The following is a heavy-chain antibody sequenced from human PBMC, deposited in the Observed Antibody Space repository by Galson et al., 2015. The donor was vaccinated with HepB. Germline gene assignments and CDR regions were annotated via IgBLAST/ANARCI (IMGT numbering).Heavy chain of an antibody. J-gene: IGHJ4*02. CDR2: VRSPGNT. D-gene: IGHD4/OR15-4a*01. CDR1: GGSITSWC. Sequence: ETLSLTCSVSGGSITSWCYSWIRQSAGTGLEWIGRVRSPGNTKYNPSFESRVTMSLDTSKNQISLHLKSLTAADTAVFFCATGAGDFDHWGQGTRVTVSS. CDR3: ATGAGDFDH. V-gene: IGHV4-4*07.